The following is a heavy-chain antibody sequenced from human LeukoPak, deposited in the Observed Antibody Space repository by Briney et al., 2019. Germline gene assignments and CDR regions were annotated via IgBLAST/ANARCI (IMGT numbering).Heavy chain of an antibody. V-gene: IGHV1-24*01. CDR2: FDPEDGET. CDR1: GYTLTDLS. CDR3: ATLYYYDSSLRGAFDI. J-gene: IGHJ3*02. Sequence: ASVKVSCKVSGYTLTDLSMHWVRQAPGKGLEWMGGFDPEDGETIYAQKFQGRVTMTEDTSTDTAYMELSSLRSEDTAVYYCATLYYYDSSLRGAFDIWGQGTMVTVSS. D-gene: IGHD3-22*01.